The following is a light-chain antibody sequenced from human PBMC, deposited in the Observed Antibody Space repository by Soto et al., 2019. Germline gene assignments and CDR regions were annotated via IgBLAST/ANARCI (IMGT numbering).Light chain of an antibody. Sequence: EILLTQSPGTLSLSPGERAALSCRASQSLSSTSLAWYQQKPGHGPRLLIYGASRRATGIPDRFSASESGTAFTLTISSLETEDFAVYVSQQYDSTPWTFGQGTRVESK. V-gene: IGKV3-20*01. J-gene: IGKJ1*01. CDR3: QQYDSTPWT. CDR2: GAS. CDR1: QSLSSTS.